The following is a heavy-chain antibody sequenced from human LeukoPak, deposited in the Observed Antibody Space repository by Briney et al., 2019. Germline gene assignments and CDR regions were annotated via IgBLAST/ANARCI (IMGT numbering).Heavy chain of an antibody. CDR1: GFTFSSYA. D-gene: IGHD3-9*01. CDR2: ISYDGSNK. Sequence: GRSLRLSCAASGFTFSSYAMHWVRQAPGKGLEWVAVISYDGSNKYYADSVKGRFTISRDNSKNTLYLQMNSLRAEDTAVYYCARGPFYYDILTGPPKDYYYYGMDVWGQGTTVTVS. CDR3: ARGPFYYDILTGPPKDYYYYGMDV. V-gene: IGHV3-30-3*01. J-gene: IGHJ6*02.